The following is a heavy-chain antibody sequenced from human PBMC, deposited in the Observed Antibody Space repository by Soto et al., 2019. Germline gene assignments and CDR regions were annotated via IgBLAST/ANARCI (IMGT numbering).Heavy chain of an antibody. J-gene: IGHJ5*02. V-gene: IGHV4-31*03. CDR1: GGSISSGGYY. CDR2: IYYSGST. CDR3: ARTSYDSSGTAADP. D-gene: IGHD3-22*01. Sequence: PSETLSLTCTFSGGSISSGGYYWSWIRQHPGKGLEWIRYIYYSGSTYYNPSLKSRVTISVDTSKNQFSLKLSSVTAADTAVYYCARTSYDSSGTAADPWGQGTLVTVSS.